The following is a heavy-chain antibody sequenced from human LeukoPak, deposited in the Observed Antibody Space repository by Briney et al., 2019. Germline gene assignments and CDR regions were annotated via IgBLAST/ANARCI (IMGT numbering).Heavy chain of an antibody. J-gene: IGHJ4*02. CDR2: IYYSGST. CDR1: GGSISSSSYY. V-gene: IGHV4-39*07. D-gene: IGHD4-23*01. Sequence: PSETLSLTCTVSGGSISSSSYYWGWIRQPPGKGLEWIGTIYYSGSTYYNPSLKSRVTISVDTSKNQFSLKLSSVTAADTAVYYCARDRWTRHYFDYWGQGTLVTVSS. CDR3: ARDRWTRHYFDY.